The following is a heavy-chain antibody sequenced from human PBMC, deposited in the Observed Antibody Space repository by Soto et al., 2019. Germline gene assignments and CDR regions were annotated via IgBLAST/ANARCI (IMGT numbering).Heavy chain of an antibody. CDR3: ARGGVVVVAATRWFDP. V-gene: IGHV4-34*01. Sequence: QVQLQQWGAGLLKPSETLSLTCAVYGGSFSGYYWSWIRQPPGKGLEWIGEINHSGSTNYNPSLKSRVTIPGDTSKDQCSLKLSSVTAADTAVYYCARGGVVVVAATRWFDPWGQGTLVTVSS. CDR1: GGSFSGYY. CDR2: INHSGST. D-gene: IGHD2-15*01. J-gene: IGHJ5*02.